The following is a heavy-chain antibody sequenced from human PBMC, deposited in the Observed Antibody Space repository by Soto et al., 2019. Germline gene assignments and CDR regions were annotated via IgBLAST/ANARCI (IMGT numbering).Heavy chain of an antibody. CDR2: IYYSGST. J-gene: IGHJ4*02. D-gene: IGHD5-18*01. CDR3: ATEVRGQLWSPRYFDY. Sequence: SETLSLTCTVSGGSIISSSYYCGWIRQPPGKGLEWIGSIYYSGSTYYNPSLKSRVTISVDTSKNQFSLKLSPVTAADTAVYYCATEVRGQLWSPRYFDYWGQGTLVTVSS. V-gene: IGHV4-39*01. CDR1: GGSIISSSYY.